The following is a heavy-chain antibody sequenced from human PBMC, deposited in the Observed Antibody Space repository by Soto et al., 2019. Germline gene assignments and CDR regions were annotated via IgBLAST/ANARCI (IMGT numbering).Heavy chain of an antibody. V-gene: IGHV3-9*01. Sequence: GGSLRLSCAASGFTFDDYAMHWVRQAPGKSLEWVSGISWNSGSIGYADSVKGRFTISRDNAKNSLYLQMNSLRAEDTALYYYAKGVTSTSHCYFHFRGKGTLVTGFS. CDR1: GFTFDDYA. J-gene: IGHJ4*02. D-gene: IGHD2-2*01. CDR2: ISWNSGSI. CDR3: AKGVTSTSHCYFHF.